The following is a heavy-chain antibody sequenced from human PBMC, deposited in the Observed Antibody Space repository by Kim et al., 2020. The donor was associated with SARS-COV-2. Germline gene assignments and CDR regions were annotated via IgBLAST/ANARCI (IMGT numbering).Heavy chain of an antibody. Sequence: GRTNYNPSLKSRVTISVDTSKNQLSLKLTSVTAAATAVYYCTGGSGWLTDVWGRGALVTVSS. CDR3: TGGSGWLTDV. D-gene: IGHD3-10*01. V-gene: IGHV4-59*09. J-gene: IGHJ2*01. CDR2: GRT.